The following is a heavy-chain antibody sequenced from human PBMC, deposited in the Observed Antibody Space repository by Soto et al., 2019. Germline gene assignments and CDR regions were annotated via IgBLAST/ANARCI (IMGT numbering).Heavy chain of an antibody. J-gene: IGHJ5*02. V-gene: IGHV6-1*01. CDR1: GDSVSSNSAA. CDR3: ARDGRSSGAGWFDP. Sequence: SQTLSLTCAISGDSVSSNSAAWNWIRQSPSRGLEWLGRTYYRSKWYNDYAVSVKSRITINPDTSKNQFSLQLNSVTPEGTAVYYCARDGRSSGAGWFDPWGQGTLVTVS. D-gene: IGHD6-6*01. CDR2: TYYRSKWYN.